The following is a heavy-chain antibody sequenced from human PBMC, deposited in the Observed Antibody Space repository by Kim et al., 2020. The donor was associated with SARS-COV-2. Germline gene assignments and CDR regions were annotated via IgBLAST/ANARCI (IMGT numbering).Heavy chain of an antibody. V-gene: IGHV3-23*01. CDR1: GFTFISYA. CDR3: ATNGYLGSIAVACTPYFDGMDV. Sequence: GGSLRLSCAASGFTFISYAMSWVRQAPGKGLEWVAAISASGGSTYYADSVKGRFTISRDNSKNTLYLQMNSLRDEDTAVYYCATNGYLGSIAVACTPYFDGMDVWGQGTTVTVTS. D-gene: IGHD6-19*01. CDR2: ISASGGST. J-gene: IGHJ6*02.